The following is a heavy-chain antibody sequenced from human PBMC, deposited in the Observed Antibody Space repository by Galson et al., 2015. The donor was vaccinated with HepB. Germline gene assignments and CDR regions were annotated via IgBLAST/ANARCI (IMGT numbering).Heavy chain of an antibody. V-gene: IGHV3-30*04. CDR1: GFTFNSYA. CDR3: VKGGGYSAIRGRGGFDS. D-gene: IGHD5-12*01. Sequence: SLRLSCAASGFTFNSYAMHWVRQAPGKGLQWVAVITYDGTNKFYARSVKGRFTISRDNSGNTLFLHMNSLRPEDTALYYGVKGGGYSAIRGRGGFDSWGQGAPVTVSS. J-gene: IGHJ4*02. CDR2: ITYDGTNK.